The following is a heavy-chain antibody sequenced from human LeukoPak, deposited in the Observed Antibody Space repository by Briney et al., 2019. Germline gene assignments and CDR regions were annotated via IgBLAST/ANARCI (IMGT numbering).Heavy chain of an antibody. CDR3: AREATIVGATMI. CDR2: IYHSGST. Sequence: SETLSLTCAVSGYSISSGYYWGWIRPPPGKGLEWIGSIYHSGSTYYNPSLKSRVTISGDTSKNHFSLKLSSVTAADTAVYYCAREATIVGATMIWGQGTLVIVSS. V-gene: IGHV4-38-2*02. J-gene: IGHJ4*02. CDR1: GYSISSGYY. D-gene: IGHD1-26*01.